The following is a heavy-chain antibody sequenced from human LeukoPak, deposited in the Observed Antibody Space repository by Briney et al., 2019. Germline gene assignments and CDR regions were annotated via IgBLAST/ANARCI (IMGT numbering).Heavy chain of an antibody. CDR1: GGSISSGSYY. D-gene: IGHD3-9*01. CDR3: ARELTYYDILTGPRGYYYMDV. CDR2: IYTSGST. J-gene: IGHJ6*03. Sequence: SETLSLTCTVSGGSISSGSYYWSWIRQPAGKGLEWIGRIYTSGSTNYNPSLKSRVTMSVDTSKNQFSLKLSSVTAADTAVYYCARELTYYDILTGPRGYYYMDVWGKGATVTISS. V-gene: IGHV4-61*02.